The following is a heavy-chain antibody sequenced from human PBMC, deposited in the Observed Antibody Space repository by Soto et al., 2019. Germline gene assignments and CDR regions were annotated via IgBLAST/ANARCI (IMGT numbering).Heavy chain of an antibody. Sequence: PSETLSLTCAVYGGSFSGYYWSWIRQPPGKGLEWIGEINHSGSTNYNPSLKSRVTISVDTSKNQFSLKLSSVTAADTAVYYCARENTPKGIALVGTLGQHGYFDYWGQGNLVTVS. CDR2: INHSGST. CDR3: ARENTPKGIALVGTLGQHGYFDY. J-gene: IGHJ4*02. D-gene: IGHD6-19*01. V-gene: IGHV4-34*01. CDR1: GGSFSGYY.